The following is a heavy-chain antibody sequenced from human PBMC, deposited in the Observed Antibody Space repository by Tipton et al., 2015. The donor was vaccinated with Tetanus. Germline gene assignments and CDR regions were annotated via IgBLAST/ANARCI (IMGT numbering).Heavy chain of an antibody. CDR1: RGSLRGGDYH. CDR2: ISSSGRT. Sequence: TLSLTCTVSRGSLRGGDYHWSWIRQPPGEGLEWLAYISSSGRTNSNYFLKSRITVSRDTSNNQFSLRLISVTAADTAVYYCARANYEYPKKGPFDSWGQGTVVIVSS. J-gene: IGHJ4*02. CDR3: ARANYEYPKKGPFDS. V-gene: IGHV4-61*08. D-gene: IGHD3-3*01.